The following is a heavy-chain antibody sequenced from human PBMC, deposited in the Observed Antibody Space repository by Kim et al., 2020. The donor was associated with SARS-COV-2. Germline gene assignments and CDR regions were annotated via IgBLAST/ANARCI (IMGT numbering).Heavy chain of an antibody. Sequence: GGSLRLSCAGSGFTFSDYYMTWIRQAPGKGLECVSYISSSGSTIYYADSVKGRFTISRDNAKKSLYLQVNSLRAEDTAVYYCARDRRNCGGDCYYYDMDVWGQGTTVTVSS. CDR2: ISSSGSTI. CDR1: GFTFSDYY. J-gene: IGHJ6*02. CDR3: ARDRRNCGGDCYYYDMDV. V-gene: IGHV3-11*04. D-gene: IGHD2-21*01.